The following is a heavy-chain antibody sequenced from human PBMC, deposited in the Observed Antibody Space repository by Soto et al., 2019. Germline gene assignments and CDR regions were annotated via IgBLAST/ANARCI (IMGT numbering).Heavy chain of an antibody. CDR3: TKDNGDNGWDSSPFDY. J-gene: IGHJ4*02. CDR1: NYIFSKYA. D-gene: IGHD6-19*01. Sequence: GIVRRSCAASNYIFSKYAMNWVRLAPGKGLEWVSAIGPSGGSTFYADSVKGRLTISRDNSNSTLYLQMNSLRAEDTAIYYCTKDNGDNGWDSSPFDYWGPGTLVTVSS. V-gene: IGHV3-23*01. CDR2: IGPSGGST.